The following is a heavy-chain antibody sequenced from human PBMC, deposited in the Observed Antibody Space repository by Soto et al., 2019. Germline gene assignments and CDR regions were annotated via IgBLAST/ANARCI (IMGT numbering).Heavy chain of an antibody. Sequence: GGSLRLSCAASGFTFSDYFMTWIRQAPGKGLEWVSYVTTDTIHYADAVKGRFTLSRDSAKNSLYLQMINLRAEDTGVYYCARDRMVFNYWGQGALVNVSS. D-gene: IGHD2-8*01. CDR2: VTTDTI. V-gene: IGHV3-11*01. CDR1: GFTFSDYF. J-gene: IGHJ4*02. CDR3: ARDRMVFNY.